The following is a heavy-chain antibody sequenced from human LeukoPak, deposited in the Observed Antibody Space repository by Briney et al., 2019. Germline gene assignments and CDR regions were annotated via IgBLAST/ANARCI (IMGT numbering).Heavy chain of an antibody. J-gene: IGHJ4*02. CDR1: GYTFTSYG. CDR2: ISAYNGNT. D-gene: IGHD1-26*01. V-gene: IGHV1-18*01. CDR3: ARDPRWELLRLRVDEFDY. Sequence: ASVKVSCKASGYTFTSYGISWVRQAPGQGLEWMGWISAYNGNTNYAQKLQGRVTMTTDTSTSTAYMELRSLRSDDTAVYYCARDPRWELLRLRVDEFDYWGQGTLVTVSS.